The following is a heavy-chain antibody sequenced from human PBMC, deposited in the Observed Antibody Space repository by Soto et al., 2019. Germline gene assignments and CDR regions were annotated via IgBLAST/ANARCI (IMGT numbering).Heavy chain of an antibody. Sequence: QVQLVESGGGVVKPGRSLRLSCAASGFTFNIYGMPWVRQAPGKGLEWVGVISYDGSNTYYADSVKGRVNIARDNSRNTLYLQMNSLRPDDTAVYYCAKDRSRRRWVGATDIDDWGQGTLVTVSS. J-gene: IGHJ4*02. CDR2: ISYDGSNT. CDR1: GFTFNIYG. V-gene: IGHV3-30*18. D-gene: IGHD1-26*01. CDR3: AKDRSRRRWVGATDIDD.